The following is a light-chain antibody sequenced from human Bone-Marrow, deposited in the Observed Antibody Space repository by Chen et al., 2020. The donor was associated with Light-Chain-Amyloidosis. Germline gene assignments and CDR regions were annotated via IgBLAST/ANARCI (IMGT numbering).Light chain of an antibody. V-gene: IGLV3-25*03. CDR2: RDT. CDR1: DLPTKY. CDR3: QSADSSGTYEVI. Sequence: SYELTQPPSVSVSPGQTARITCSGDDLPTKYAYWYQQKPGQAPRLGIHRDTERTSGISERFSGSSSGTTATLTISGVQAEDEADYHCQSADSSGTYEVIFGGGTKLTVL. J-gene: IGLJ2*01.